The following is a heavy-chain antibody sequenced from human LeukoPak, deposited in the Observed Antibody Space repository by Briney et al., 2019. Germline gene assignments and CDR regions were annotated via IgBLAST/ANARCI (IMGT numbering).Heavy chain of an antibody. CDR3: AREVLVGATNHFDY. CDR2: ISSNGGST. J-gene: IGHJ4*02. D-gene: IGHD1-26*01. CDR1: GFTFSSYA. V-gene: IGHV3-64*01. Sequence: PGGSLRLSCAASGFTFSSYAMHWVRQAPGKGLEYVSAISSNGGSTYYANSVKGRFTISRDNSKNTLYLQMGSLRAEDMAVYYCAREVLVGATNHFDYWGQGTLVTVSS.